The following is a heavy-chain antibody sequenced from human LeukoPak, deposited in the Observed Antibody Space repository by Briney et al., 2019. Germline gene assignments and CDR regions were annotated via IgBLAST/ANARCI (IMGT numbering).Heavy chain of an antibody. CDR2: ISSSSIYI. V-gene: IGHV3-21*01. J-gene: IGHJ3*02. CDR3: ARGDGATPPDVFDI. D-gene: IGHD3-10*01. CDR1: GFTFSSHS. Sequence: PGGSLRLSCAAFGFTFSSHSMNWVRQAPGKGLQWVSSISSSSIYIYYADSVKGRFTISRYNAKNSLYLQMNSLRGEDTAVYYCARGDGATPPDVFDIWGQGTMVTVSS.